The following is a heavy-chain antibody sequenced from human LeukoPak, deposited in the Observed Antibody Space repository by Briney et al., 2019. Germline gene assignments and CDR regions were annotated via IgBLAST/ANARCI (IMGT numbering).Heavy chain of an antibody. CDR1: GGSISSGGYY. J-gene: IGHJ4*02. Sequence: SETLSLTCTVSGGSISSGGYYWSWIRQHPGKGLEWIGYIYYSGSTYYNPSLKSRVTISVDTSKNQFSLKLSSVTAADTAVYYCARIAAAERHFDYWGQGTLVTVSS. CDR3: ARIAAAERHFDY. V-gene: IGHV4-31*03. CDR2: IYYSGST. D-gene: IGHD2-2*01.